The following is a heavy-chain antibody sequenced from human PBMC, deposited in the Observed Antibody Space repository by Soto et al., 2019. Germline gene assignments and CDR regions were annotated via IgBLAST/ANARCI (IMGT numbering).Heavy chain of an antibody. CDR3: ARQDLIAMLYGMDV. CDR2: IYYSGST. J-gene: IGHJ6*02. V-gene: IGHV4-59*08. D-gene: IGHD2-21*01. CDR1: GGSISSYY. Sequence: SETLSLTCTVSGGSISSYYWSWIRQPPGKGLEWIGYIYYSGSTNYNPSLKSRVTISIDTSKNQFSLKLTSVTAADTAVYYCARQDLIAMLYGMDVWGQGTTVTVSS.